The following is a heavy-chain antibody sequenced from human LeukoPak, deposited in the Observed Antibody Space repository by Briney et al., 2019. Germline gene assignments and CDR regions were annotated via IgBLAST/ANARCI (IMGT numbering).Heavy chain of an antibody. J-gene: IGHJ3*02. CDR3: ARVGEGSFDI. CDR2: VYYTGST. CDR1: GGSISTYY. V-gene: IGHV4-59*01. Sequence: SETLSLTCTVSGGSISTYYWSWIRQPPGKGLEWIGYVYYTGSTNNNPSLKSRVTISVDTSKNQFSLRLSFVTAADTAVYYCARVGEGSFDIWGQRTLVTVSS. D-gene: IGHD3-16*01.